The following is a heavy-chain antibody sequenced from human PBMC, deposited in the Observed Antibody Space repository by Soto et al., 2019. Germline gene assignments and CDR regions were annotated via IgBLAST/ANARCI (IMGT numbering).Heavy chain of an antibody. V-gene: IGHV3-30-3*01. CDR2: ISYDGSNK. D-gene: IGHD3-22*01. Sequence: SSAASGFTVSTYAMHWVRQAPGKGLEWVAVISYDGSNKYYADSVKGRFTISRDNSKNTLYLQMNSLRAEDTAVYYCARDSYDSSGYYSYFDYWGQGSLVTVSS. CDR1: GFTVSTYA. J-gene: IGHJ4*02. CDR3: ARDSYDSSGYYSYFDY.